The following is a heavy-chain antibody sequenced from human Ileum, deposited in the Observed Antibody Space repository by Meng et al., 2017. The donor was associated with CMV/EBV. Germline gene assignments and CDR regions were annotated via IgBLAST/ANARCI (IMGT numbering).Heavy chain of an antibody. D-gene: IGHD3-10*01. CDR1: GFTFNMHW. J-gene: IGHJ5*02. CDR3: AREGTILFGEPRGWFDP. CDR2: INGDGSST. Sequence: GESLKISCAASGFTFNMHWMHWVRQAPGKGLVWVSRINGDGSSTKYADSVKDRFTISRDNAKNTLYLQMNSLRAEDTAVYYCAREGTILFGEPRGWFDPWGQGTLVTVSS. V-gene: IGHV3-74*03.